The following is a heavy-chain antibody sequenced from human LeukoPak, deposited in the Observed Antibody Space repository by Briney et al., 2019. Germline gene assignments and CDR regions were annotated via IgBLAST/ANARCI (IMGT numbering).Heavy chain of an antibody. CDR3: ARDHRVTLVRGVVEAFDM. Sequence: GGSLRLSCAASGFTFSSYGMHWVRQAPGTGLEWVAFISYDGSNEFYADSVKGRFTISRDNSKNTLYLQMNSLRTEDTAVYYCARDHRVTLVRGVVEAFDMWGRGTMVTVSS. V-gene: IGHV3-30*19. CDR1: GFTFSSYG. J-gene: IGHJ3*02. CDR2: ISYDGSNE. D-gene: IGHD3-10*01.